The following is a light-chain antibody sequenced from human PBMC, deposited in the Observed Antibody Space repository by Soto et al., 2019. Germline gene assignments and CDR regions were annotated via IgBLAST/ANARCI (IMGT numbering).Light chain of an antibody. CDR1: SSNIGSNT. J-gene: IGLJ2*01. V-gene: IGLV1-44*01. CDR2: RNN. Sequence: QSVLTQPPSASGTPGQRVTISCSGSSSNIGSNTVNWYQQLPGTAPKLLIYRNNQRPPGVPDRFSGSKSGTSASLAISGPQSEDEADYYCAAWDDSLNGPVFGGGTKLTVL. CDR3: AAWDDSLNGPV.